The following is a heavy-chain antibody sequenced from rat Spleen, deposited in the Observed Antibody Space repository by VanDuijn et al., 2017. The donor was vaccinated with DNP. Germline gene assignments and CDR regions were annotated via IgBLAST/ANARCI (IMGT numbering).Heavy chain of an antibody. CDR3: AGRPPPTRGPFDY. CDR1: GFTFSNYD. Sequence: EVQLVESGGDLVQPGRSLKLSCAASGFTFSNYDMAWVRQAPTKGLEWVASISPSGGSAYYRDSVKGRFTISRDNAKSTLYLQMDSLRSEDTATYYWAGRPPPTRGPFDYWGQGVMVTVSS. D-gene: IGHD1-4*01. CDR2: ISPSGGSA. V-gene: IGHV5S23*01. J-gene: IGHJ2*01.